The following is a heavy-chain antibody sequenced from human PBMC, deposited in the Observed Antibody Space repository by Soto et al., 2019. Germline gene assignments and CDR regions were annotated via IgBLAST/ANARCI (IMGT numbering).Heavy chain of an antibody. V-gene: IGHV1-24*01. J-gene: IGHJ4*02. CDR2: FDPEGGEA. CDR3: AKGYSAWNDCLDY. Sequence: ASVTVSCKISGHTLTEFSIHWVRQAPGKGLEWMGGFDPEGGEAIYAQKWHGRVTVTEDTVTDTAYMELNSLRADDTAIYYCAKGYSAWNDCLDYWGQGTRVTVSS. CDR1: GHTLTEFS. D-gene: IGHD1-1*01.